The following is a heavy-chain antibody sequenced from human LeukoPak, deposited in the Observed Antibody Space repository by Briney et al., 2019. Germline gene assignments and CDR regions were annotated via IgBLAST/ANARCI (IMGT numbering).Heavy chain of an antibody. CDR3: ARHRQLVRWFDP. V-gene: IGHV4-34*01. J-gene: IGHJ5*02. Sequence: SETLSLTCAVYGGSFSGYYWSWIRQPPGKGLEWIGEINHSGSTNYNPSLKSRVTISVDTSKNQFSLKLSSVTAADTAVYYCARHRQLVRWFDPWGQGTLVTASS. CDR2: INHSGST. D-gene: IGHD6-13*01. CDR1: GGSFSGYY.